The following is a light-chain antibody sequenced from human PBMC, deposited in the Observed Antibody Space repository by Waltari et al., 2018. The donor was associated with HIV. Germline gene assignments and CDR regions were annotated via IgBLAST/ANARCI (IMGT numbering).Light chain of an antibody. CDR2: ATS. J-gene: IGKJ4*01. CDR3: QQANSFPHT. V-gene: IGKV1-12*01. CDR1: QVISSW. Sequence: DIQMTQSPSSVSASVGDRVTITCRASQVISSWLAWYQQNPGKAPKLLIYATSSLQGGVPSRFSGSGSGTEFTLTISSLQPEDFATYYCQQANSFPHTFGGGTKVEIK.